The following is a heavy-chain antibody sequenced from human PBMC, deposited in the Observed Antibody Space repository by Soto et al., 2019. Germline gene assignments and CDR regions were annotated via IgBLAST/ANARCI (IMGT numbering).Heavy chain of an antibody. V-gene: IGHV3-74*01. CDR1: GFTFSTYW. Sequence: VQLVESGGGLVQPGGSLRLSCAASGFTFSTYWMHWVRQAPGKGLVWVSRINTDGSSTTYADSVKGRFTISRDNAKDTLYLHMNSLRAEDTAVYYCARVGASGYSDYPFDYWGQGTLVTVSS. D-gene: IGHD5-12*01. J-gene: IGHJ4*02. CDR3: ARVGASGYSDYPFDY. CDR2: INTDGSST.